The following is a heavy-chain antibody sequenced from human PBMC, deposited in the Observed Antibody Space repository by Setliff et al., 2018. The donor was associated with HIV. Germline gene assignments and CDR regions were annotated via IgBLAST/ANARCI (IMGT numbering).Heavy chain of an antibody. CDR3: ARHGLRFLACFDY. D-gene: IGHD3-3*01. CDR1: GDSLSSSSYY. V-gene: IGHV4-39*01. CDR2: IFYSGTT. J-gene: IGHJ4*02. Sequence: KPSETLSLTCTVSGDSLSSSSYYWGWIRQPPGKGLEWIGSIFYSGTTYYNPSLESRVTISVDTSKNQFSLKLSSATATDTAVYYCARHGLRFLACFDYWGQGALVTVSS.